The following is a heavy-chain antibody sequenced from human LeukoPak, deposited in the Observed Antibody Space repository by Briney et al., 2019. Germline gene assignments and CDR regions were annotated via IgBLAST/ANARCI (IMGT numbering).Heavy chain of an antibody. D-gene: IGHD6-19*01. CDR2: ISGSGGST. CDR1: GFTFSSYA. CDR3: AKHKISSGWYLGWFDP. J-gene: IGHJ5*02. Sequence: SGGSLRLSCAASGFTFSSYAMSWVRQAPGKGLERVSAISGSGGSTYYADSVKGRFTISRDNSKNTLYLQMNGLRAEDTAVYYCAKHKISSGWYLGWFDPWGQGTLVTVSS. V-gene: IGHV3-23*01.